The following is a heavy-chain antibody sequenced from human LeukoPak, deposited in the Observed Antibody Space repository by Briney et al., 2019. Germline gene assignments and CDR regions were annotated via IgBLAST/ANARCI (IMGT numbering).Heavy chain of an antibody. CDR3: ARQRWELLRYFDY. CDR2: INHSGST. D-gene: IGHD1-26*01. V-gene: IGHV4-34*01. J-gene: IGHJ4*02. Sequence: SETLSLTCAVYGGSFSGYYWSWIRQPPGKGLEWIGEINHSGSTNYNPSLKSRVTISVDTSKNQFSLKLSSVTAADTAVYYCARQRWELLRYFDYWGQGTLVTVSS. CDR1: GGSFSGYY.